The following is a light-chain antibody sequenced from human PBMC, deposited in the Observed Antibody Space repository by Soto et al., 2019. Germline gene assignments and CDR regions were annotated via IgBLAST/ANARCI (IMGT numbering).Light chain of an antibody. Sequence: QSALTQPASVSGSPGQSITISCTGTSSDIGTYNYVSWNQQHPGKAPKVIIYEVSNRPSGVSNRFSGSKSGNTASLTISGLQAEDEADYYCSSYTSSNTLVFGTGTKVIVL. CDR3: SSYTSSNTLV. J-gene: IGLJ1*01. CDR1: SSDIGTYNY. CDR2: EVS. V-gene: IGLV2-14*01.